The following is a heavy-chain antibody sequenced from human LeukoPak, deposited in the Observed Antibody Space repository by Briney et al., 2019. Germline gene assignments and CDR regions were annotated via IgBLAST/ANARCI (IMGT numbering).Heavy chain of an antibody. V-gene: IGHV3-33*08. J-gene: IGHJ4*02. CDR3: ARDLEGVGATQGFDY. Sequence: PGGSLRLSCAASGFTFSSYWVHWVRQAPGKGLEWVAIIWDDGGSKYYADSVKGRFTISRDNSKNTLYLQMHSLRAEDTAVYYCARDLEGVGATQGFDYWGQGTLVTVSS. CDR1: GFTFSSYW. D-gene: IGHD1-26*01. CDR2: IWDDGGSK.